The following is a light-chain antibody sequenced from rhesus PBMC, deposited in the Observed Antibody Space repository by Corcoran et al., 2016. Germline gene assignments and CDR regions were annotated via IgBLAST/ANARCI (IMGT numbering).Light chain of an antibody. CDR2: YAG. J-gene: IGLJ1*01. Sequence: SDLTQPPAVSVSPGQTARITCRGDNFGHKDVYWYQQKISQAPVLVISYAGERAPGIPERISASKSGDTTTLTISGVEAGDEADSYCQVWDNNNERSIFGDGTRLT. CDR3: QVWDNNNERSI. CDR1: NFGHKD. V-gene: IGLV3-36*02.